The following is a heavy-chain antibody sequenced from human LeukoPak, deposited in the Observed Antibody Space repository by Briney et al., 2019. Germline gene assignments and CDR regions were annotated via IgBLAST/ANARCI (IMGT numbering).Heavy chain of an antibody. CDR3: AKGDCSSTTCYWLYYFDY. V-gene: IGHV3-23*01. D-gene: IGHD2-2*01. CDR1: GFTFSTYG. J-gene: IGHJ4*02. Sequence: PGGSLRLSCAASGFTFSTYGMHWVRQAPGKGLEWVSAISGSGGSAHYADSVKGRFTISRDNSKNTLYLQLNSLRGEDTAVYYCAKGDCSSTTCYWLYYFDYWGQGTLVTVSS. CDR2: ISGSGGSA.